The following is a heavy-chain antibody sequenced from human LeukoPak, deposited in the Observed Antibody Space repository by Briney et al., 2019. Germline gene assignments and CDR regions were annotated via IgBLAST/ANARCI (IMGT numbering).Heavy chain of an antibody. V-gene: IGHV1-2*02. CDR2: INPNSGGT. Sequence: ASVKVSCKASGYTFTGHYMNWVRQAPGQGLEWMGWINPNSGGTNYAQKFQGRVTMTRDTSISTAYMELSSLRSDDTAVYYCARVEYHYDSSGYYDYWGRGTLVTVSS. CDR1: GYTFTGHY. D-gene: IGHD3-22*01. CDR3: ARVEYHYDSSGYYDY. J-gene: IGHJ4*02.